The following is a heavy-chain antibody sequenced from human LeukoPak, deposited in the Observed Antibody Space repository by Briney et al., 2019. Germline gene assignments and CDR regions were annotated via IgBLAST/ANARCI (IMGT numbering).Heavy chain of an antibody. CDR3: ASGSGSYRTPYYYMDV. CDR1: GFTVSSNY. V-gene: IGHV3-53*01. J-gene: IGHJ6*03. Sequence: PGESLSLSCVASGFTVSSNYMSWIRQAPGKGLEWVSVIYSGGSTYYADSVKGRFTISRDNSKNTLYLQMNSLRAEDTAVYYCASGSGSYRTPYYYMDVWGTGTTVTVSS. D-gene: IGHD3-10*01. CDR2: IYSGGST.